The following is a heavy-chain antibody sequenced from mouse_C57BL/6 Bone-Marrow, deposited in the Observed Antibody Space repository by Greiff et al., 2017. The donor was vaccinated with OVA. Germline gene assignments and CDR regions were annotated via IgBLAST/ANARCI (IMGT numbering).Heavy chain of an antibody. Sequence: QVQLQQSGPELVKPGASVKISCKASGYAFSSSWMNWVKQRPGKGLEWLGRIYPGDGDTNYNGKFKGKATLTADKSSSTAYMQLSSLTSEDSAVYFCARTDSYGSDYWGQGTTLTVSS. D-gene: IGHD1-1*01. CDR2: IYPGDGDT. CDR1: GYAFSSSW. J-gene: IGHJ2*01. CDR3: ARTDSYGSDY. V-gene: IGHV1-82*01.